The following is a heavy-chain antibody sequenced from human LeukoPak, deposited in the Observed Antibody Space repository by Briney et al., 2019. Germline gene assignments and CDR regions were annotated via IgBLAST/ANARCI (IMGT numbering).Heavy chain of an antibody. Sequence: ASVKVSCKASGYTFTSYDINWVRQATGQGLEWMGWMDPNSGNTGYAQKFQGRVTMTRTTSRSTAYMELSSLRSEDTALYYCARFSRYYSSTSCYLYGMDVWGQGTTVTVSS. J-gene: IGHJ6*02. D-gene: IGHD2-2*01. V-gene: IGHV1-8*01. CDR1: GYTFTSYD. CDR2: MDPNSGNT. CDR3: ARFSRYYSSTSCYLYGMDV.